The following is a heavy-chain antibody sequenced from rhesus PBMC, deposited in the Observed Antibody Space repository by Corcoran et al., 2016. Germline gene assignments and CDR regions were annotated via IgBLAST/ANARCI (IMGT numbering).Heavy chain of an antibody. J-gene: IGHJ4*01. CDR2: EYPEQGQA. CDR1: GYNFTDYY. CDR3: ATGWITGTTFDY. Sequence: EVPLVQSGAEVKKPGASVKISCRDSGYNFTDYYLHWLRQAPGKGLEWRGPEYPEQGQAIHAPKVQDRVTLAADTSRATAYMELSSLRSEETAVYYWATGWITGTTFDYWGQGVLVTVSS. D-gene: IGHD1-7*02. V-gene: IGHV1-111*02.